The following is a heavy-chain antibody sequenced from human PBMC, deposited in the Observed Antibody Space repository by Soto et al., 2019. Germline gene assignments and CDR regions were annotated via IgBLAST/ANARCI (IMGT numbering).Heavy chain of an antibody. V-gene: IGHV3-30*03. CDR1: GFTSSNYG. Sequence: GGSLRLSCAASGFTSSNYGMHWVRQAPGKGLEWVAVISYDGSNKYYADSVKGRFTISRDNSKNTLYLQMNSLRAEDTAVYYCARVQVVTAIFVAFDYWGQGTLVTVSS. D-gene: IGHD2-21*02. CDR2: ISYDGSNK. J-gene: IGHJ4*02. CDR3: ARVQVVTAIFVAFDY.